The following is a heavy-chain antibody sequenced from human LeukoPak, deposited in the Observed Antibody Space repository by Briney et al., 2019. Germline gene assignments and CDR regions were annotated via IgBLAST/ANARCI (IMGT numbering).Heavy chain of an antibody. CDR1: GYSISSSNW. Sequence: SDTLSLTCAVSGYSISSSNWWGWIRQPPGKGLEWIGYIYYSGSTYYNPSLKSRVTISVDTSKNQFSLKLTSVTAADTAVYYCARYGDYFDYWGQGTLVTVSS. D-gene: IGHD4-17*01. CDR2: IYYSGST. J-gene: IGHJ4*02. V-gene: IGHV4-28*01. CDR3: ARYGDYFDY.